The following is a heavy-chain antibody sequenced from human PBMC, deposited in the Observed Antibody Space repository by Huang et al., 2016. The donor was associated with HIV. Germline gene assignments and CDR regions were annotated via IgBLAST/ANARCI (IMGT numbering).Heavy chain of an antibody. CDR1: GGSFSGYY. CDR3: AREVMITFGGPFDP. Sequence: QVQLQQWGAGLLKPSATLSLTCAVSGGSFSGYYWNWIRQSPGKGLAWIGQINHRGTTNYNPSLKSRVTIAVDTSKNQFSLKLNSVTAADTAVYYCAREVMITFGGPFDPWGHGNLVTVSS. CDR2: INHRGTT. J-gene: IGHJ5*02. V-gene: IGHV4-34*01. D-gene: IGHD3-16*01.